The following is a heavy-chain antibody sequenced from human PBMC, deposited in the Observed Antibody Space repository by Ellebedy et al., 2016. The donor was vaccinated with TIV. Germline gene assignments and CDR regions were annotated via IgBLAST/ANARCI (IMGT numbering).Heavy chain of an antibody. J-gene: IGHJ4*02. Sequence: AASVKVSCKGSGYTFTNFGLIWVRQAPGQGLEWMGWLSTYNGNTNYAQKFQGRVTMTADTSTSTAYMELRSLRSDDTAVYYCATGTSHYYDYWGQGTLVTVSS. CDR3: ATGTSHYYDY. CDR2: LSTYNGNT. D-gene: IGHD1-7*01. CDR1: GYTFTNFG. V-gene: IGHV1-18*01.